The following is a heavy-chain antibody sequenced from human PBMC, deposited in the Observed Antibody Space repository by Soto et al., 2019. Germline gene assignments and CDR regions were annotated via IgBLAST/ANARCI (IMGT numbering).Heavy chain of an antibody. CDR3: ARDRGIVPLDY. D-gene: IGHD2-21*01. Sequence: QVQLVESGGGVVQPGRSLRLSGAASGFTFTNYGMHWVRQAPGKGLEWVAVIWYDGSNKYYADSVKGRFTISRDNSKNTLYLQMNSLRAEDTAVYYCARDRGIVPLDYWGQGTMVTVSS. J-gene: IGHJ4*02. CDR2: IWYDGSNK. CDR1: GFTFTNYG. V-gene: IGHV3-33*01.